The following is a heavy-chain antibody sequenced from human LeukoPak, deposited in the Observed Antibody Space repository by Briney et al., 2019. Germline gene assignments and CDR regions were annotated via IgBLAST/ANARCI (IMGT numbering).Heavy chain of an antibody. CDR2: MNPNSGNT. J-gene: IGHJ5*02. CDR3: ARVGVVVVPAAHNWFDP. CDR1: GYTFTSYD. V-gene: IGHV1-8*01. D-gene: IGHD2-2*01. Sequence: ASVKVYCKASGYTFTSYDINWVRQATGQGLEWMGWMNPNSGNTGYAQKFQGRVTMTRNTSISTAYMELSSLRSEDTAVYYCARVGVVVVPAAHNWFDPWGQGTLVTVSS.